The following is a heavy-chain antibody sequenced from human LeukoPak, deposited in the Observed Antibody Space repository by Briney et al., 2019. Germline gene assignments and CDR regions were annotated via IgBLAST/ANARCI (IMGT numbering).Heavy chain of an antibody. V-gene: IGHV3-30-3*01. Sequence: GGSLRLSCSASGFTFSSYAMHWVRQAPGKGLEWVAVISYDGSNKYYADSVKGRFTISRDNSKNTLYLQMNSLRAEDTAVCYCARGRGYCSSTSCQTFDYWGQGTLVTVSS. J-gene: IGHJ4*02. D-gene: IGHD2-2*01. CDR2: ISYDGSNK. CDR3: ARGRGYCSSTSCQTFDY. CDR1: GFTFSSYA.